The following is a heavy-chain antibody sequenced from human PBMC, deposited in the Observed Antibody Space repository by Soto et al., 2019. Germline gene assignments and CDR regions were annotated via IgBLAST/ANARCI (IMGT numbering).Heavy chain of an antibody. CDR1: GGSISDFY. Sequence: SETLSLTCTVSGGSISDFYWSWIRQPPGKGLEWIGYIYYSGSTNYNPSLKSRVTISVDTSKNQFSLILRSMSPADTAVYYCARVGGLAARTSDYWGPGTLVTSPQ. V-gene: IGHV4-59*01. CDR2: IYYSGST. CDR3: ARVGGLAARTSDY. J-gene: IGHJ4*02. D-gene: IGHD6-6*01.